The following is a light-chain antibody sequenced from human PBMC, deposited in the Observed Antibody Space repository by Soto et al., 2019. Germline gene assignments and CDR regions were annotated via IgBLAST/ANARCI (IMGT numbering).Light chain of an antibody. CDR1: QGIAPY. CDR2: ATS. J-gene: IGKJ4*01. CDR3: QKYNSAPLT. V-gene: IGKV1-27*01. Sequence: DVQMTQSPSSLSAFVGDRVTITCRASQGIAPYLVWFQQKPGKVPKLLIYATSTLQSGVPSRFSGSGSGTDFTLTISSLQPEDVGTYYCQKYNSAPLTFGGGTKVEIK.